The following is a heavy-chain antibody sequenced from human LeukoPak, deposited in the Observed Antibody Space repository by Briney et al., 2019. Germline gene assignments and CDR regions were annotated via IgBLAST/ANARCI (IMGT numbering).Heavy chain of an antibody. D-gene: IGHD2-2*01. Sequence: ASVKVSCKASGYTFSSFGISWVRQAPGQGLEWMGWISPDNGNTNYAQKLQGRVTMTTDTSTSTAYMELRSLRSDDTAVYYCARTIVPAAVDYYYYYMDVWGKGTTVTVSS. CDR1: GYTFSSFG. CDR3: ARTIVPAAVDYYYYYMDV. J-gene: IGHJ6*03. V-gene: IGHV1-18*01. CDR2: ISPDNGNT.